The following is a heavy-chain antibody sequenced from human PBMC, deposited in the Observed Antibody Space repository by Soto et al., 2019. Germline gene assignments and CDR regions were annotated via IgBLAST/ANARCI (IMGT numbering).Heavy chain of an antibody. CDR1: GFTFSSYS. D-gene: IGHD4-17*01. CDR2: ISSSSSYI. J-gene: IGHJ2*01. Sequence: EVQLVESGGGLVKPGGSLRLSCAASGFTFSSYSMNWDRQAPGKGLEWVSSISSSSSYIYYADSVKGRFTISRDNAKNSLYLQMNSLRAEDTAVYYCARGFYGDYDYWYFDLWGRGTLVTVSS. V-gene: IGHV3-21*01. CDR3: ARGFYGDYDYWYFDL.